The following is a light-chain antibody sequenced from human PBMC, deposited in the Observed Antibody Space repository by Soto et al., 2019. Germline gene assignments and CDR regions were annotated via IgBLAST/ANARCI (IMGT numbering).Light chain of an antibody. CDR3: SSYTSNSPVV. V-gene: IGLV2-14*01. Sequence: SALTQPASVSGSPGQSITISCTGTSSDVGGYNYVSWYQQEPGKAPKHIIYDVTNRPSGVSNRFSGYKSGNTASLTISGLQAEDEADYYCSSYTSNSPVVFGGGTKVTVL. CDR1: SSDVGGYNY. CDR2: DVT. J-gene: IGLJ2*01.